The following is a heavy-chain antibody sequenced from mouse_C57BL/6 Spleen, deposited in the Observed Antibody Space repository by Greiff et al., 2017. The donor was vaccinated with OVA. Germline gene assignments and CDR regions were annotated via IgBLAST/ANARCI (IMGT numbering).Heavy chain of an antibody. CDR2: INPGSGGT. CDR3: ARDFGYDGFDY. D-gene: IGHD2-2*01. CDR1: GYAFTNYL. Sequence: VQLQQSGAELVRPGTSVKVSCKASGYAFTNYLIEWVKQRPGQGLEWIGVINPGSGGTNYNEKFKGKATLTADKSSSTAYMQLSSLTSEDSAVYFCARDFGYDGFDYWGQGTTLTVSS. V-gene: IGHV1-54*01. J-gene: IGHJ2*01.